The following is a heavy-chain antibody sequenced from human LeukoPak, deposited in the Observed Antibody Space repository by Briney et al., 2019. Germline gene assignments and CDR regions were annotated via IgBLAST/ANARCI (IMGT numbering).Heavy chain of an antibody. J-gene: IGHJ2*01. V-gene: IGHV3-30*18. CDR3: AKGQLAVAVGWYFDL. CDR2: ISYDGSNK. D-gene: IGHD6-19*01. CDR1: GFTFSSYG. Sequence: GRSLRLSCAASGFTFSSYGMHWVRQAPGKGLEWVAVISYDGSNKYYADSVKGRFTISRDNSKNTLYLQMNSLRAEDTAVYYCAKGQLAVAVGWYFDLWGRGTLVTVSS.